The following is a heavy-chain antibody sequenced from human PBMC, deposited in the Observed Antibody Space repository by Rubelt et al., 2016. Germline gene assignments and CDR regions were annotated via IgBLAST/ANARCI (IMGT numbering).Heavy chain of an antibody. J-gene: IGHJ3*02. CDR2: IYHRGSA. Sequence: QVQLQESGPGLVKPSETLSLTCTLSGGSISSYYWSWLRQTPGKGMGWVGSIYHRGSAYSHPSHPSRVTITVDTSKNQFALMLWFVTAGETAVYYSARVAKDTMFSPWSVVDSGGQGTMVTVSS. V-gene: IGHV4-38-2*02. D-gene: IGHD3-3*01. CDR1: GGSISSYY. CDR3: ARVAKDTMFSPWSVVDS.